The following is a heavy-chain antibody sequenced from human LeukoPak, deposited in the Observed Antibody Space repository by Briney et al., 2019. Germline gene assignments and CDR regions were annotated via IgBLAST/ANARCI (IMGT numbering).Heavy chain of an antibody. Sequence: PSETLSLTCTVSGGSISSYYWSWVRQAPGKGLEWVSGMTGGGATYHADSVEGRFVISRDNSKNTVYLQMNSLRVEDTALYFCAKDKIVGDGRWDFDYWGQGTLVTVSS. CDR2: MTGGGAT. CDR3: AKDKIVGDGRWDFDY. D-gene: IGHD3-10*01. CDR1: GGSISSYY. V-gene: IGHV3-53*01. J-gene: IGHJ4*02.